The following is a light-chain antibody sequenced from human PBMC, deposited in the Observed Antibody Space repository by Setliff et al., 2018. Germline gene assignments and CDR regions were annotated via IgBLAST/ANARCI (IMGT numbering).Light chain of an antibody. CDR3: TSYASGSTYVV. Sequence: QSALTQPPSASGSPGQSVTISCTGTSSVVGGYNYVSWYQQHPGKAPKLMIYDVSKRPSGVSYRFSGSKSGNTASLTISGLQAGDEADYFCTSYASGSTYVVFGGGTKVTVL. V-gene: IGLV2-14*03. J-gene: IGLJ2*01. CDR1: SSVVGGYNY. CDR2: DVS.